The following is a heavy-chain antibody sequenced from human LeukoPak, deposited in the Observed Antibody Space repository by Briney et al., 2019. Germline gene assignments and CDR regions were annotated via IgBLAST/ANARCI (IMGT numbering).Heavy chain of an antibody. CDR1: GYSISSGYY. J-gene: IGHJ6*03. CDR2: IYHSGST. CDR3: ARDGGSSIAYYYYYYMDV. Sequence: SETLSLTCTVSGYSISSGYYWGWIRQPPGKGLEWIGSIYHSGSTYYNPSLKSRVTISVDTSKNQFSLKLSSVTAADTAVYYCARDGGSSIAYYYYYYMDVWGKGTTVTVSS. D-gene: IGHD6-6*01. V-gene: IGHV4-38-2*02.